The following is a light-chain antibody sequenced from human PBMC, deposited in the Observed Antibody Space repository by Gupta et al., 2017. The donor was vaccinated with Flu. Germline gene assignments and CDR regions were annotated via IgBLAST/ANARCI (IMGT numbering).Light chain of an antibody. V-gene: IGLV7-46*01. CDR3: FLSYSGARPV. CDR2: DTS. Sequence: QAVVTQEPSLTVSPGGTVTITCGSSTGAGTSGHYPYWFQQKPGQAPRTLIYDTSNKHSWTPALFSGSRLVVKASLTLSAAQPGAEAEYYCFLSYSGARPVFGGWTKLTVL. J-gene: IGLJ2*01. CDR1: TGAGTSGHY.